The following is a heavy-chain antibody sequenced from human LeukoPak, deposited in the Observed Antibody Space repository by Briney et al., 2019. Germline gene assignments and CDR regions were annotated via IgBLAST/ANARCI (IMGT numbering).Heavy chain of an antibody. CDR3: ARTRPDIVVVPAAISQRGYYYYYYYMDV. Sequence: SSETLSLTCAVYGGSFSGHYWSWIRQPPGRGLEWIGEINHSGSTNYNPSLKSRVTISVDTSKNQFSLKLSSVTAADTAVYYRARTRPDIVVVPAAISQRGYYYYYYYMDVWGKGTTVTVSS. D-gene: IGHD2-2*02. J-gene: IGHJ6*03. V-gene: IGHV4-34*01. CDR1: GGSFSGHY. CDR2: INHSGST.